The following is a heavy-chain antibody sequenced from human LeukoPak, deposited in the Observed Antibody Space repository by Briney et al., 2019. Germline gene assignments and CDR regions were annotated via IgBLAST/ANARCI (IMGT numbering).Heavy chain of an antibody. Sequence: SETLSLTCAVSGGSISSSNWWSWVRQPPGKGLEWIGYIYYSGSTNYNPSLKSRVTISVDTSKNQFSLKLSSVTAADTAVYYCARQGFGELFRWFDPWGQGTLVTVSS. J-gene: IGHJ5*02. CDR3: ARQGFGELFRWFDP. V-gene: IGHV4-4*02. D-gene: IGHD3-10*01. CDR1: GGSISSSNW. CDR2: IYYSGST.